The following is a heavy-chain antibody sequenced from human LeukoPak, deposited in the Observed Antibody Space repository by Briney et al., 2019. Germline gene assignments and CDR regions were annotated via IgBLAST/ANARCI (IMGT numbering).Heavy chain of an antibody. V-gene: IGHV3-48*03. CDR2: ISSSGNTM. J-gene: IGHJ3*02. D-gene: IGHD3-22*01. CDR3: AREPRPEYYYDSSGYSPDAFDI. Sequence: GGSLRLSCVASKFTFSNYEMNWVREAPGKWLEWVSYISSSGNTMYYADYVNGRFTISRDNAKNSLYLQMNSLRAEDTAVYYCAREPRPEYYYDSSGYSPDAFDIWGQGTMVTVSS. CDR1: KFTFSNYE.